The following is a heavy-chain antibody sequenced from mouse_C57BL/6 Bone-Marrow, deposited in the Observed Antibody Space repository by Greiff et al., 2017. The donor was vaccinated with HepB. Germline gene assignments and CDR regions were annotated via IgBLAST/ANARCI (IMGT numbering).Heavy chain of an antibody. V-gene: IGHV14-4*01. D-gene: IGHD1-1*01. J-gene: IGHJ2*01. Sequence: VQLQQSGAELVRPGASVKLSCTASGFNIKDDYMHWVKQRPEQGLEWIGRIDPEDGDTEYASKFQGKATITADTSSNTAYLQLSSLTSEDTAVYYCATRNVYDYFDYWGPGTTLTVSS. CDR2: IDPEDGDT. CDR1: GFNIKDDY. CDR3: ATRNVYDYFDY.